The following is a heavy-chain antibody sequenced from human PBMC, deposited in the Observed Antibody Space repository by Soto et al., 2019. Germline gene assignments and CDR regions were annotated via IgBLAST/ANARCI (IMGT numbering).Heavy chain of an antibody. V-gene: IGHV3-23*01. J-gene: IGHJ6*03. CDR2: ISGSGGST. D-gene: IGHD3-3*01. CDR1: VFTFSSYA. Sequence: EVQLLESGGGLVQPGGSLRLSCAASVFTFSSYAMSWIRQAPGKGLEWVSAISGSGGSTYYADSVKGRFTISRDNSKNTLDLQMNSLRVEDTAVYYCAKDNGVEFLEPHYYYYYMDVWGKGTTVTVSS. CDR3: AKDNGVEFLEPHYYYYYMDV.